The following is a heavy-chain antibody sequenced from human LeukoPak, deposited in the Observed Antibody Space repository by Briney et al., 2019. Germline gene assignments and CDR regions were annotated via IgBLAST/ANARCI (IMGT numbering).Heavy chain of an antibody. D-gene: IGHD2-21*01. J-gene: IGHJ3*02. Sequence: PSETLSLTCTVSGGSISSGGYYWSWIRQHPGKGLEWIGYIYYSGSTYYNPSLKSRVTISVDTSKNQFSLKLSSVTAADTAVYYCARSLYSQSDAFDIWGQGTVVTVSS. CDR3: ARSLYSQSDAFDI. CDR2: IYYSGST. CDR1: GGSISSGGYY. V-gene: IGHV4-31*03.